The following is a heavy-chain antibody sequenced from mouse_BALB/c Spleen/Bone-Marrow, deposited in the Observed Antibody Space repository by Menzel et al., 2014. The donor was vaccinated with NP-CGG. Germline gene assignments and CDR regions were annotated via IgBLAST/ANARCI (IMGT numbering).Heavy chain of an antibody. J-gene: IGHJ4*01. D-gene: IGHD1-1*01. CDR2: INSNGGST. CDR1: GFTFSSYG. V-gene: IGHV5-6-3*01. CDR3: ARDYYGSSYAMDY. Sequence: EVKLMESGGGLVQPGGSLKLSCAASGFTFSSYGMSWVRQTPDKRLELVATINSNGGSTYYPDSVKGRFTISRDNAKNTLYLQMSSLKSEDTAMYYCARDYYGSSYAMDYWGQGTSVTASS.